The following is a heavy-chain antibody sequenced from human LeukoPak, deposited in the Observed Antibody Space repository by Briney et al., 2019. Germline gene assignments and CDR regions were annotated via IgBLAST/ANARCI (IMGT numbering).Heavy chain of an antibody. D-gene: IGHD3-10*01. J-gene: IGHJ4*02. CDR1: GFTFSSYA. Sequence: PXGSLRLSCAASGFTFSSYAMSWVRQAPGKGLEWVSAISGSGGSTYYADSVKGRFTISRDNSKNTLYLQMNSLRAEDTAVYYCARSYMVRGVLFDYWGQGTLVTVSS. CDR3: ARSYMVRGVLFDY. CDR2: ISGSGGST. V-gene: IGHV3-23*01.